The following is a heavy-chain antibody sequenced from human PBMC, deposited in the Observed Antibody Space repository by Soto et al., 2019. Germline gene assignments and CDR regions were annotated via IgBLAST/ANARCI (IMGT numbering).Heavy chain of an antibody. D-gene: IGHD6-13*01. CDR1: GFTFSGYA. CDR2: ISGSGGST. V-gene: IGHV3-23*01. Sequence: PGGSLRLSWAASGFTFSGYARSWVRQAPGKGLEWVSAISGSGGSTYYADSVKGRFTISRDSSKNTLYLQMNSLRAEDTAVYYCAKDYAAARLASFDYWGQGTLVTVSS. CDR3: AKDYAAARLASFDY. J-gene: IGHJ4*02.